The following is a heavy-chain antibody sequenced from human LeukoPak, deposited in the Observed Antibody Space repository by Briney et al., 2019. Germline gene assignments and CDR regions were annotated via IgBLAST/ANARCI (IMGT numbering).Heavy chain of an antibody. CDR2: IYSGGST. J-gene: IGHJ4*02. V-gene: IGHV3-66*01. D-gene: IGHD3-16*01. Sequence: GGSLRLSCAASGFSVNSSYMSWVRQAPGKGLERVSVIYSGGSTYYADSVKGRFTISRDNYKNTLYLQMNRLRRVDLAVYYCAKGPPWGSFDYWGRGTLVTVSS. CDR3: AKGPPWGSFDY. CDR1: GFSVNSSY.